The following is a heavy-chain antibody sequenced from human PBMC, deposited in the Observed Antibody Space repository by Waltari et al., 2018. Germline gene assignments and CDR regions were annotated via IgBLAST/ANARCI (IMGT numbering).Heavy chain of an antibody. CDR2: ISYDGSNK. Sequence: QVQLVESGGGVVQPGRSLRLSCAASGFTFSSYGMHWVAQAPGKGLEWVAVISYDGSNKYYADSVKGRFTISRDNSKNTLYLQMNSLRAEDTAVYYCAKAKYSGSAPDYWGQGTLVTVSS. D-gene: IGHD1-26*01. V-gene: IGHV3-30*18. J-gene: IGHJ4*02. CDR1: GFTFSSYG. CDR3: AKAKYSGSAPDY.